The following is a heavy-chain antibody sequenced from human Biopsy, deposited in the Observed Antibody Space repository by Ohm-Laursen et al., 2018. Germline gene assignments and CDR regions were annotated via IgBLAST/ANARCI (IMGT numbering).Heavy chain of an antibody. J-gene: IGHJ6*02. D-gene: IGHD4-11*01. CDR3: ARDSGILNYGNFKYYHYYGMDV. Sequence: SETLSLTCTVSGGSLSSYYWSWIRQPPGKGLEWIGHIYYSVMTNYNPSLQSRVSISVDTSRNQVSLTLNSVTAADTAVYYCARDSGILNYGNFKYYHYYGMDVWGQGTKVTVS. V-gene: IGHV4-59*01. CDR1: GGSLSSYY. CDR2: IYYSVMT.